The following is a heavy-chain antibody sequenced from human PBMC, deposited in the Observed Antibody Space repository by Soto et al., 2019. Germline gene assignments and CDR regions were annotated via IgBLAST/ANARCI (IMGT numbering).Heavy chain of an antibody. CDR1: GFTFSSYG. Sequence: QVQLVESGGGVVQPGRSLRLSCAASGFTFSSYGMHWVRQAPGKGLEWVAVIWYDGSNKYYADSVKGRFTISRDNSKKTLDLQMNSLRAEDTAVYYCARDPTYCSGGSCYPPPGGGNMDVWGKGTTVTVSS. CDR2: IWYDGSNK. V-gene: IGHV3-33*01. CDR3: ARDPTYCSGGSCYPPPGGGNMDV. J-gene: IGHJ6*03. D-gene: IGHD2-15*01.